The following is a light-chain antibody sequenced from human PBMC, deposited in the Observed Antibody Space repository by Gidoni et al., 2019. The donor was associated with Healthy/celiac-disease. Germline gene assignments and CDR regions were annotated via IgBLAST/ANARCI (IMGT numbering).Light chain of an antibody. J-gene: IGKJ4*02. CDR3: QQRSNPPS. CDR2: DAS. CDR1: QSVSSY. V-gene: IGKV3-11*01. Sequence: IVLTQSPATLSLAPGERPTLSCRASQSVSSYLAWYQQKPGQAPRLLIYDASNRATGIPARFSGSGSGTDFTLNISRLEAEDFAVYYCQQRSNPPSFXGXTKVEIK.